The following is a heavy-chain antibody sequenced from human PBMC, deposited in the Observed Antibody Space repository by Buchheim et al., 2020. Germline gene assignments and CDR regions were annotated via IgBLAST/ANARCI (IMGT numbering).Heavy chain of an antibody. Sequence: QVQLVQSGAEVKKPGSSVKVSCKASGGTFNTYVINWVRQAPGQGLEWMGGIIPVFGTSNYVQKFQGRVTITADESTSTAYMELSSLTSEDTAAYYCAGQKGYCTDGACYNDLYFDYWGQGTL. D-gene: IGHD2-8*01. J-gene: IGHJ4*02. V-gene: IGHV1-69*01. CDR3: AGQKGYCTDGACYNDLYFDY. CDR1: GGTFNTYV. CDR2: IIPVFGTS.